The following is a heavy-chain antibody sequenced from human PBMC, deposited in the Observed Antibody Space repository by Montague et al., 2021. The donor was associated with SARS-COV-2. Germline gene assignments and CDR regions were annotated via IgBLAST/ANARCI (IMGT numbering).Heavy chain of an antibody. Sequence: SETLSLTCAVYGGSFSGYYWSWIRQPPGKGLEWIGKINHSGSTNYNPSLKSRVTISVDTSKNQFSLKLSSVTAADTAVYYCARGRKRITVVRGVIIDWFDPWGQGTLVTVSS. V-gene: IGHV4-34*01. CDR2: INHSGST. CDR3: ARGRKRITVVRGVIIDWFDP. J-gene: IGHJ5*02. CDR1: GGSFSGYY. D-gene: IGHD3-10*01.